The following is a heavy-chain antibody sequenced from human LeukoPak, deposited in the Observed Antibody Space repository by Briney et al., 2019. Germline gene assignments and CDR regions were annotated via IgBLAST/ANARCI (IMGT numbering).Heavy chain of an antibody. D-gene: IGHD3-10*01. J-gene: IGHJ6*03. CDR2: ISGSGGST. CDR3: AKENCFGELPHYYYYMDV. CDR1: GFTFSTYA. Sequence: PGGSLRLSCAASGFTFSTYAMSWVRQAPGKGLEWVSAISGSGGSTYYADSVKGRFTISRDNSKNTLYLQMNSLRAEDTAVYYCAKENCFGELPHYYYYMDVWGKGTTVTVSS. V-gene: IGHV3-23*01.